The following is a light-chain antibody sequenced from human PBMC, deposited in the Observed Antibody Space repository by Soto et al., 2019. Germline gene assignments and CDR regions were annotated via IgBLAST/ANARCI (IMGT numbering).Light chain of an antibody. CDR1: QGISSY. Sequence: IQLTQSPSSLSASVGDRVTITCRASQGISSYLAWYQQKPGKAPKLLIYAASTLQSGVPSRFSGSGSGTDFTLTISSLQPEDFATYYCQQYYSYPQITFGQGTRLEIK. J-gene: IGKJ5*01. CDR3: QQYYSYPQIT. V-gene: IGKV1-9*01. CDR2: AAS.